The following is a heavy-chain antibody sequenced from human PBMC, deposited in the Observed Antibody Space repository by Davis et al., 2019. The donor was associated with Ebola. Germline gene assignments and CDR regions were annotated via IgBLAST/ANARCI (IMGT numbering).Heavy chain of an antibody. V-gene: IGHV4-59*11. J-gene: IGHJ6*03. D-gene: IGHD2-2*01. CDR1: GGSITTHY. CDR3: AREPRRAFFLPAGNYMDV. CDR2: VYYSGST. Sequence: PSETLSLTCTVSGGSITTHYWSWIRQSPGKGLEWIAFVYYSGSTYYNPSLSIRATISLDTSKNQVSLNLSSVTAADAAVYYCAREPRRAFFLPAGNYMDVWGKGTTVTVSS.